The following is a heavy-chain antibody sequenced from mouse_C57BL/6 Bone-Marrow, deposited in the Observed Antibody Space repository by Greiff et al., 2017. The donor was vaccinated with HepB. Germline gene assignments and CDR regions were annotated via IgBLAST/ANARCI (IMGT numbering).Heavy chain of an antibody. D-gene: IGHD2-4*01. CDR3: ARRGYYDYDGPYAMDY. CDR2: FHPYNDDT. Sequence: QVQLQQSGAELVKPGASVKMSCKASGYTFTTYPIEWMKQNHGKSLEWIGNFHPYNDDTKYNEKFKGKATLTVEKSSSTVYLELSRLTSDDSAVYYCARRGYYDYDGPYAMDYWCQGTSVTVSS. CDR1: GYTFTTYP. J-gene: IGHJ4*01. V-gene: IGHV1-47*01.